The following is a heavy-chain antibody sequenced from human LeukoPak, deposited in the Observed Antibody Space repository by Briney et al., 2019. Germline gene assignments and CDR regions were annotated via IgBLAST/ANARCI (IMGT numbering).Heavy chain of an antibody. CDR3: ARVRLQDHGAPFDY. D-gene: IGHD4-17*01. CDR1: GFTFSSYS. V-gene: IGHV3-21*01. CDR2: ISSSSSYI. J-gene: IGHJ4*02. Sequence: PGGSLRLSCAASGFTFSSYSMNWVRQAPGKGLEWVSSISSSSSYIYYADSVKGRFTISRDNAKNSLYLQMNSLRAEDTAVYYCARVRLQDHGAPFDYWGQGTLVTVSS.